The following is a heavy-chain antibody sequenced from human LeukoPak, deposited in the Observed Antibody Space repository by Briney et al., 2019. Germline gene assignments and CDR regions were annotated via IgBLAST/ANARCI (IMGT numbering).Heavy chain of an antibody. Sequence: GASVKVSCKASGGTFSSYAISWVRQAPGQGLEWMGGIIPIFGTANYAQKFQGRVTITTDESTSTAYMELSSLRSEDTAVYYCARSTYDFWSGYPEGWFDPWGQGTLSPSPQ. D-gene: IGHD3-3*01. CDR3: ARSTYDFWSGYPEGWFDP. CDR1: GGTFSSYA. J-gene: IGHJ5*02. CDR2: IIPIFGTA. V-gene: IGHV1-69*05.